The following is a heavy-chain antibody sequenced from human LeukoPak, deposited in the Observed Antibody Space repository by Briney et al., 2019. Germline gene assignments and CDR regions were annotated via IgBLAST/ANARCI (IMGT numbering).Heavy chain of an antibody. D-gene: IGHD5-24*01. CDR1: GYSSTTYW. CDR3: ARRHVYNYFFDY. V-gene: IGHV5-51*01. CDR2: ICPGDSET. J-gene: IGHJ4*02. Sequence: KDGESLKISCKGPGYSSTTYWIAWVRQMPGKGLEWMGIICPGDSETRYSPSFQGQVTISADKSISTAYLQWSSLKASDTAMYYCARRHVYNYFFDYWGQGTLVTVSS.